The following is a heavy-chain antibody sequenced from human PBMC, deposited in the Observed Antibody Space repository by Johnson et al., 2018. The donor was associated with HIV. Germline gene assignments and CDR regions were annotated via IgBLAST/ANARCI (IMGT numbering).Heavy chain of an antibody. J-gene: IGHJ3*01. V-gene: IGHV3-30-3*01. CDR1: GFTFSSYA. CDR3: ARVVLDYKFWS. D-gene: IGHD3-3*01. CDR2: ISYDGSNK. Sequence: QVQLVESGGGVVKPGRSLRLSCAASGFTFSSYAMHWVRQAPGKGLEWVAVISYDGSNKYYADSVKGRFTITRDNSKNTLYLQMNSLRAEDTAVYYCARVVLDYKFWSGGQGTMVTVSS.